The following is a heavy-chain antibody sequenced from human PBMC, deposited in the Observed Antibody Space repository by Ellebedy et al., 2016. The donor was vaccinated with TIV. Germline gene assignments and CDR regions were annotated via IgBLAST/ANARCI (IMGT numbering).Heavy chain of an antibody. CDR2: VTTDGRNQ. Sequence: PGGSLRLSCAASGFTFSAYGMHWVRQAPGQGLDWLAVVTTDGRNQYYADSIKGRFTISRDNSKNTLYLQMRSLRAEDSAIYYCAKQIHDSGGDWGQGTLVTVSS. V-gene: IGHV3-30*18. D-gene: IGHD4-23*01. CDR3: AKQIHDSGGD. J-gene: IGHJ4*02. CDR1: GFTFSAYG.